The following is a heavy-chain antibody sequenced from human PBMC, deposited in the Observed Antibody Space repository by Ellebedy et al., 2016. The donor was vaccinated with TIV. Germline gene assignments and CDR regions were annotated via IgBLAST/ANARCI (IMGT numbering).Heavy chain of an antibody. CDR2: ISGSGATI. CDR1: GFTFSTSE. CDR3: ARGRDY. Sequence: GESLKISCAASGFTFSTSEMNWFRQAPGKGLEWLSYISGSGATILYADSVRGRFTISRDDAKNSLYLQMNSLRAEDTAVYYCARGRDYWGKGTLVTVSS. J-gene: IGHJ4*02. V-gene: IGHV3-48*03.